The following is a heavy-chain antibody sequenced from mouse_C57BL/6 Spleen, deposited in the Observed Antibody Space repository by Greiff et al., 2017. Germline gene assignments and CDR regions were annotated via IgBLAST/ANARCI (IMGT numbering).Heavy chain of an antibody. J-gene: IGHJ4*01. V-gene: IGHV1-61*01. CDR3: ARSFYYGNYDYAMDY. CDR1: GYTFTSYW. D-gene: IGHD2-1*01. CDR2: IYPSDSET. Sequence: VQLQQPGAELVRPGSSVKLSCKASGYTFTSYWMDWVKQRPGQGLEWIGNIYPSDSETHYNQKFKDKATLTVDKSSSTAYMQLSSLTSEDSAVYYCARSFYYGNYDYAMDYWGQGTSVTVSS.